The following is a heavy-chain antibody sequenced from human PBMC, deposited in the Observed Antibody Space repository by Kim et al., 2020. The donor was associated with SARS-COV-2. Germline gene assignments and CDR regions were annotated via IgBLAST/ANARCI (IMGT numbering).Heavy chain of an antibody. D-gene: IGHD5-18*01. CDR2: ISYDGSNK. V-gene: IGHV3-30*18. Sequence: GGSLRLSCAASGFTFSSYGMHWVRQAPGKGLEWVAVISYDGSNKYYADSVKGRFTISRDNSKNTLYLQMNSLRDEDTAVYYCAKDHTAMVFDYWGQGTLVTAAS. J-gene: IGHJ4*02. CDR1: GFTFSSYG. CDR3: AKDHTAMVFDY.